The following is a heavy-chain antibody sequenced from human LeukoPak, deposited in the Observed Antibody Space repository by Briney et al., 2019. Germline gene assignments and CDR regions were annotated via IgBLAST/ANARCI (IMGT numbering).Heavy chain of an antibody. CDR1: GGSISSYY. D-gene: IGHD6-13*01. Sequence: SETLSLTCTVSGGSISSYYWSWIRQPPGKGLEWIGYIYTSGSTNYNPSLKSRVTISVDTSKNQFSLKLSSVTAADTAVYYCARVAAAAGSIYYYYYTDVWGKGTTVTVSS. V-gene: IGHV4-4*09. CDR3: ARVAAAAGSIYYYYYTDV. J-gene: IGHJ6*03. CDR2: IYTSGST.